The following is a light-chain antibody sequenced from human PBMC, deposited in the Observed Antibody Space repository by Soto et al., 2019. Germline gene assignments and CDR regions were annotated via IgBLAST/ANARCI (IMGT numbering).Light chain of an antibody. Sequence: QSALTQPASVSGSPGQSITISCTGTXXDVGGYNYVSWYQQHPGKAPKLMIYDVSNRPSGVSNRFSGSKSGNTASLTISGLQAEDEADYYCSSYTSSSTVVFGGGTKLTVL. J-gene: IGLJ2*01. CDR3: SSYTSSSTVV. V-gene: IGLV2-14*01. CDR2: DVS. CDR1: XXDVGGYNY.